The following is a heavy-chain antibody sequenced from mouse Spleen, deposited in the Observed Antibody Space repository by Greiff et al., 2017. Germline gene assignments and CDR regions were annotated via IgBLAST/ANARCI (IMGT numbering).Heavy chain of an antibody. CDR2: IDPSDSYT. J-gene: IGHJ3*01. D-gene: IGHD2-4*01. Sequence: QVQLQQPGAELVMPGASVKLSCKASGYTFTSYWMHWVKQRPGQGLEWIGEIDPSDSYTNYNQKFKGKATLTVDKSSSTAYMQLSSLTSEDSAVYYCARLRDYDASSYWGQGTLVTVSA. V-gene: IGHV1-69*01. CDR1: GYTFTSYW. CDR3: ARLRDYDASSY.